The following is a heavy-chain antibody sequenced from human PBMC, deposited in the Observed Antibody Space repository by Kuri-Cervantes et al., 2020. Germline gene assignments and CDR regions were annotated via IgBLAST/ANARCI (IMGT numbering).Heavy chain of an antibody. CDR2: INHSGST. D-gene: IGHD2-15*01. J-gene: IGHJ6*03. CDR1: GGSFSGYY. CDR3: ARDDCSGGSCYSEYYYYYMDV. Sequence: GSLRLSCAVYGGSFSGYYWSWIRQPPGKGLEWIGEINHSGSTNYSPSLKSRVTISVGTSKNQVSLKLSSVTAADTAVYYCARDDCSGGSCYSEYYYYYMDVWGKGTTVTVSS. V-gene: IGHV4-34*01.